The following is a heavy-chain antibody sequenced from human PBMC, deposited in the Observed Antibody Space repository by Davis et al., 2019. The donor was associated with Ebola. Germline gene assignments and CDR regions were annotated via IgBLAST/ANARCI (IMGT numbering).Heavy chain of an antibody. J-gene: IGHJ3*02. Sequence: GESLKISCAASGFTFSSYAMSWVRQAPGKGLEWVSVIYSGGSTYYADSVKGRFTISRDNSKNTLYLQMNSLRAEDTAVYYCAKEYAWGAFDIWGQGTMVTVSS. CDR3: AKEYAWGAFDI. CDR2: IYSGGST. D-gene: IGHD7-27*01. CDR1: GFTFSSYA. V-gene: IGHV3-23*03.